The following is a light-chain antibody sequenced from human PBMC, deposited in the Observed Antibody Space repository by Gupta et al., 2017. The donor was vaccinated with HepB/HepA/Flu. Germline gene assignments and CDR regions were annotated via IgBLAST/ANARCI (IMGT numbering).Light chain of an antibody. J-gene: IGKJ4*01. CDR2: GAS. Sequence: EIVLTQSPGTLSLSPGERATLSCRASQSFSSSYLAWYQQKPGQAPRLLIYGASSRATGIPDRFSGSGSGTDFTLTISRLEPEDFAVYYCQHYAASPLSFGGGTKVEIK. CDR1: QSFSSSY. CDR3: QHYAASPLS. V-gene: IGKV3-20*01.